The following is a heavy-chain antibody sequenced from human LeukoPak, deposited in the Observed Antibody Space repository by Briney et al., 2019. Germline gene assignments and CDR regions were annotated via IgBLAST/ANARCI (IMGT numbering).Heavy chain of an antibody. CDR1: GYTFTGYY. Sequence: ASVKVSCKASGYTFTGYYMHWVRQAPGQGLEWMGWINPNSGGTNYAQKFQGRVTMIRDTSISTAYMELSRLRSDDTAVYYCARTLSLAHYYDSSGYYYVVSDDAFDIWGQGTMVTVSS. V-gene: IGHV1-2*02. J-gene: IGHJ3*02. CDR2: INPNSGGT. D-gene: IGHD3-22*01. CDR3: ARTLSLAHYYDSSGYYYVVSDDAFDI.